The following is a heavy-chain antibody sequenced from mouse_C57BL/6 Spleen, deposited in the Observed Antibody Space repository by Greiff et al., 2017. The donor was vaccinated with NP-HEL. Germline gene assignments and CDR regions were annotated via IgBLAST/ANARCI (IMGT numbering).Heavy chain of an antibody. D-gene: IGHD1-1*01. J-gene: IGHJ2*01. CDR3: AREGGVVAPDY. Sequence: VQLQQPGAELVKPGASVKMSCKASGYTFTSYWITWVKQRPGQGLEWIGDIYPGSGSTNYNEKFKSKATLTVDTASSTAYMQLSSLTSEDSAVYYCAREGGVVAPDYWGQGTTLTVSS. CDR1: GYTFTSYW. CDR2: IYPGSGST. V-gene: IGHV1-55*01.